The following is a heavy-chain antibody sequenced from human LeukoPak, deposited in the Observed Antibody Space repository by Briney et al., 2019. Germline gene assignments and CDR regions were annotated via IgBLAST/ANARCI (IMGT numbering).Heavy chain of an antibody. Sequence: PGGSLRLSCAASGFTFSSYEMNWVRQAPGKGLEWVSYISTSGSAKCYADSVKGRFTISRDNAKNSLYLQMNSLRDGDTAVYYCARDWGLAARPDYWGQGTLVTVSS. V-gene: IGHV3-48*03. J-gene: IGHJ4*02. D-gene: IGHD6-6*01. CDR3: ARDWGLAARPDY. CDR1: GFTFSSYE. CDR2: ISTSGSAK.